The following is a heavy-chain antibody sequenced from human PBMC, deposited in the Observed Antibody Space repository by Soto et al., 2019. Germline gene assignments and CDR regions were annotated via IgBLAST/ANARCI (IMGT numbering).Heavy chain of an antibody. D-gene: IGHD2-2*01. CDR1: GGSFSGYY. Sequence: QVQLQQWGAGLLKPSETLSLTCAVYGGSFSGYYWSWIRQPQGKGLEWIGEINHSGSTNYIPSLKSRVTISVDTSRNQFSVKVISVTDADMAVYYCVYCSSTRCYHAFEIWVRGTMVTVS. CDR2: INHSGST. CDR3: VYCSSTRCYHAFEI. J-gene: IGHJ3*02. V-gene: IGHV4-34*01.